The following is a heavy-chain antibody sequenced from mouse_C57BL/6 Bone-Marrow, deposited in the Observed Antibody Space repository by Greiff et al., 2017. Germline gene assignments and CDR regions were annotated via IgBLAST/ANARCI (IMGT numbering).Heavy chain of an antibody. CDR2: IYPSDSET. J-gene: IGHJ1*03. Sequence: QVQLKQPGAELVRPGSSVKLSCKASGYTFTSYWMDWVKQRPGQGLEWIGNIYPSDSETHYNQKFKDKATLTVDKSSSTAYMQLSSLTSEDSAVYYGARRGYWYFDVWGTGTTVTVSS. CDR1: GYTFTSYW. V-gene: IGHV1-61*01. CDR3: ARRGYWYFDV.